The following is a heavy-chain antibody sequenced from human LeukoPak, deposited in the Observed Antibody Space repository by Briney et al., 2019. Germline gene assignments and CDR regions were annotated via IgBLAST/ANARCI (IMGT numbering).Heavy chain of an antibody. J-gene: IGHJ4*02. CDR1: GLTFGRLS. CDR2: ISSGGNYL. V-gene: IGHV3-21*01. Sequence: GGSLRLSCAPSGLTFGRLSMNWVRQAPGKGLEWVSSISSGGNYLYYADSVKGRFTISRDNAQNSLYLQMNSLRAEDTAVYYCARDLNDSIDHWGQGTLVTVSS. CDR3: ARDLNDSIDH. D-gene: IGHD3-22*01.